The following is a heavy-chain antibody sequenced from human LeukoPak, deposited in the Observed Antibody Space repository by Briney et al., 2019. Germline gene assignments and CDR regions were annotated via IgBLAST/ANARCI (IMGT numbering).Heavy chain of an antibody. CDR3: VKDRYYGSGRYTFDF. Sequence: PGGSLRLSCAASGFTFSSYWMHWVRQAPGKGLVWVSRINSDGSSTSYADSVKGRFTISRDNSKDTLQLQMSSLRAEATAVYYCVKDRYYGSGRYTFDFWGRGTLVTVSS. V-gene: IGHV3-74*01. D-gene: IGHD3-10*01. CDR2: INSDGSST. J-gene: IGHJ4*02. CDR1: GFTFSSYW.